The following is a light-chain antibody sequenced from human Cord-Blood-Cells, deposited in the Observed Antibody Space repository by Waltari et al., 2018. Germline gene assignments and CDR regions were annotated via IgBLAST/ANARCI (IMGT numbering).Light chain of an antibody. Sequence: EIVMTQSPATLPASPGERPTLSCRASQSVSSNLAWYQQKPGQAPRLLIYGASTRATSIPARFSGSGSGTEFTPTISSLQSVDFAVYYCQQYNNWPPYSFGQGTKLEIK. CDR1: QSVSSN. CDR3: QQYNNWPPYS. V-gene: IGKV3-15*01. J-gene: IGKJ2*03. CDR2: GAS.